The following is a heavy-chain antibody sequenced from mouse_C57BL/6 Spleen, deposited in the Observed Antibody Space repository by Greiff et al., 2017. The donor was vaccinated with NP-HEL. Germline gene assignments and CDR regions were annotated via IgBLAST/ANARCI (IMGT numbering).Heavy chain of an antibody. V-gene: IGHV14-3*02. D-gene: IGHD2-4*01. CDR3: ARWDYDAGSYVDY. CDR1: GYNFTDYY. Sequence: EVQLQQSGAELVKPGASVKLSCTASGYNFTDYYMHWVKQRPEQGLEWIGRIDPETGGTNYNPKFQGKATLTADTSSNTAYLQLRSLTSEDTAVYYCARWDYDAGSYVDYWGQGTPVTVSS. CDR2: IDPETGGT. J-gene: IGHJ2*01.